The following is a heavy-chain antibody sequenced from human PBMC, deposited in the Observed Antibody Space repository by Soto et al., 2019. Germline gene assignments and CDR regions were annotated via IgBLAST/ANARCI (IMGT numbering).Heavy chain of an antibody. V-gene: IGHV1-3*01. CDR3: ALSGSVGPNPFDY. CDR1: GYTFTSYA. J-gene: IGHJ4*02. CDR2: INAGNGNT. D-gene: IGHD1-26*01. Sequence: EASVKVSCKASGYTFTSYAMHWVRQAPGQRLEWMGWINAGNGNTKYSQKFQGRVTITRDTSASTAYMELSSLRSEDTAVYYCALSGSVGPNPFDYWGQGTLVIVSS.